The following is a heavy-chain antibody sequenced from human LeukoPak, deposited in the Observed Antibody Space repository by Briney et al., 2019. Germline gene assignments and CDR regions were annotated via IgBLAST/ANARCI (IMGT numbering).Heavy chain of an antibody. CDR2: IYTSGST. Sequence: SETLSLTCTVSGGSISSYYWNWIRQPAGKGLEWIGRIYTSGSTNYNPSLKSRVTISVDKSKNQFSLKLSSVTAADTAVYYCARVPKYYYDSSGYYPRDYWGQGTLVTVSS. V-gene: IGHV4-4*07. CDR1: GGSISSYY. D-gene: IGHD3-22*01. J-gene: IGHJ4*02. CDR3: ARVPKYYYDSSGYYPRDY.